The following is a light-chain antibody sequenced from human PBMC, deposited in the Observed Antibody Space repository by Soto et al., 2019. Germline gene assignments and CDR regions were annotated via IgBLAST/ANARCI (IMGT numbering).Light chain of an antibody. CDR3: SSSAGRNNSV. V-gene: IGLV2-8*01. CDR2: EVS. J-gene: IGLJ1*01. CDR1: SSDVGGYNY. Sequence: QSVLTQPPSASGSPGQSVTISCTGTSSDVGGYNYVSWYQQHPGKAPKLMIYEVSKRPSGVPDRFSGSKSGNTASLTVSGLQAEDEADYYCSSSAGRNNSVFAPGRKVPV.